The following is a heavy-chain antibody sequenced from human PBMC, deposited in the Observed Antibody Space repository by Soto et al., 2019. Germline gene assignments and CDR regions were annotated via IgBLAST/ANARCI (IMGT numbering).Heavy chain of an antibody. J-gene: IGHJ4*02. CDR3: AREAAAGTSPIDY. CDR1: GGSISSYY. V-gene: IGHV4-59*01. D-gene: IGHD6-13*01. Sequence: SETLCLTCTVSGGSISSYYWSWIRQPPGKGLEWIGYIYYSGSTNHNPSLKSRVTISVDTSKNQFSLKLSSVTAADTAVYYCAREAAAGTSPIDYWGQGTLVTVSS. CDR2: IYYSGST.